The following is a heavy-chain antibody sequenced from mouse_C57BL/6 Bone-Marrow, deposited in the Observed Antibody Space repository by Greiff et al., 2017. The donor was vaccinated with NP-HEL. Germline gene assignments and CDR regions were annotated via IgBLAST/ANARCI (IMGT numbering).Heavy chain of an antibody. CDR1: GYTFTSYG. CDR2: IYPRSGNT. J-gene: IGHJ1*03. Sequence: QVQLKESGAELARPGASVKLSCKASGYTFTSYGISWVKQRTGQGLEWIGEIYPRSGNTYYNEKFKGKATLTADKSSSTAYMELRSLTSEDSAVYFCARKDTTVVLHWYFDVWGTGTTVTVSS. D-gene: IGHD1-1*01. CDR3: ARKDTTVVLHWYFDV. V-gene: IGHV1-81*01.